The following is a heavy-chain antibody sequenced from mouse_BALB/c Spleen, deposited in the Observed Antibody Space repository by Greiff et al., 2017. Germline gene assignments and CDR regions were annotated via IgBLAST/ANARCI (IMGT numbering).Heavy chain of an antibody. D-gene: IGHD1-2*01. CDR1: GYTFTSYW. V-gene: IGHV1-69*02. J-gene: IGHJ4*01. CDR3: TRMGYYGYEEYYYAMDY. CDR2: IYPSDSYT. Sequence: QVQLQQPGAELVRPGASVKLSCKASGYTFTSYWINWVKQRPGQGLEWIGNIYPSDSYTNYNQKFKDKATLTVDKSSSTAYMQLSSPTSEDSAVYYCTRMGYYGYEEYYYAMDYWGQGTSVTVSS.